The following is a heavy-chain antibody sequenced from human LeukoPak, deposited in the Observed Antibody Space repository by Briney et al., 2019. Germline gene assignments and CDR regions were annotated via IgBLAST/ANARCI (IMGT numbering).Heavy chain of an antibody. CDR1: GFTFRIYW. CDR2: IKENESKE. J-gene: IGHJ6*03. Sequence: GGSLRLSCAASGFTFRIYWMSWVRQAPGKGPEWVATIKENESKEYYVDSVKGRFTISRDNAKNSLYLQMNSLGGEDTAVYYCARMGADLRNYYMGVWGKGTTVIVSS. CDR3: ARMGADLRNYYMGV. V-gene: IGHV3-7*01.